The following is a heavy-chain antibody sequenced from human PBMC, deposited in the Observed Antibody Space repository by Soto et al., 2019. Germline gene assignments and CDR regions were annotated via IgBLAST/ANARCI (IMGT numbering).Heavy chain of an antibody. CDR2: IWYDGSNK. V-gene: IGHV3-33*01. D-gene: IGHD2-8*01. CDR1: GFTFSSYG. CDR3: ARDDRDSVLMVYATDAFDV. J-gene: IGHJ3*01. Sequence: GGSLRLSCAASGFTFSSYGMHWVRQAPGKGLEWVAVIWYDGSNKYYADSVKGRFTISRDNSKNTLYLQMNSLRAEDTAVYYCARDDRDSVLMVYATDAFDVWGQGTMVTVSS.